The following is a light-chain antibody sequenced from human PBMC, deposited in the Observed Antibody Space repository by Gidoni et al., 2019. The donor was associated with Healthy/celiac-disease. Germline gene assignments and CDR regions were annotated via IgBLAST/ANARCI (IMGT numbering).Light chain of an antibody. J-gene: IGKJ5*01. CDR2: WAS. CDR1: QSALYSSNNKNY. CDR3: QQYYSTLIT. V-gene: IGKV4-1*01. Sequence: DIVMTQSPDSLALSLGARATINCKSSQSALYSSNNKNYLSWYQQKPGQPPKLLIYWASNRESGVPDRCSGSGSGTDFTLTISSLQAEDVAVYYCQQYYSTLITFGQGTRLEIK.